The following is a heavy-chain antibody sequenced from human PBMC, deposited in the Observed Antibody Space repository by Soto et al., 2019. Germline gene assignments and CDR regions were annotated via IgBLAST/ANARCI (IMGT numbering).Heavy chain of an antibody. CDR2: ISISGGST. CDR1: GLTFTSHA. J-gene: IGHJ4*02. D-gene: IGHD4-17*01. Sequence: EVQLLESGGGLVQPGGSLRLSCAASGLTFTSHAMSWVRQAPGEGLEWVSAISISGGSTNYADSVKGRFTISRDNSKNTLDLQLNGLRADDTAVYYCATLTGLGMDYFGYWGRGTLVTVSS. CDR3: ATLTGLGMDYFGY. V-gene: IGHV3-23*01.